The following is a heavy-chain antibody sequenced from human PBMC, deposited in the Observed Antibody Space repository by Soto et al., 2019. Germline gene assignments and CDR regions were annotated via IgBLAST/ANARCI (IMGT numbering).Heavy chain of an antibody. J-gene: IGHJ6*02. CDR3: AKDPSGGSYSFHYYYGMDV. Sequence: PGGSLRLSCAASGFTFSSYGMHWVRQAPGKGLEWVAVISYDGSNKYYADSVKGRFTISRDNSKNTLYLQMNSLRAEDTAVYYCAKDPSGGSYSFHYYYGMDVWGQGTTVTVSS. V-gene: IGHV3-30*18. CDR2: ISYDGSNK. CDR1: GFTFSSYG. D-gene: IGHD1-26*01.